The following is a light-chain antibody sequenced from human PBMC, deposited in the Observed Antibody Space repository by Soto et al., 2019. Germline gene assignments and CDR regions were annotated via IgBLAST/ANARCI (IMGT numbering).Light chain of an antibody. J-gene: IGKJ1*01. CDR1: QDINNY. V-gene: IGKV1-33*01. CDR2: DAS. CDR3: QQYGNLLWT. Sequence: DIQMTQSPSSLSASVGDRVTITCQASQDINNYLNWYQHKPGKAPKLLIYDASNLETGVPSRFSGSGSGTDFTFTISSLQPEDIATYYCQQYGNLLWTFGQGTKVEIQ.